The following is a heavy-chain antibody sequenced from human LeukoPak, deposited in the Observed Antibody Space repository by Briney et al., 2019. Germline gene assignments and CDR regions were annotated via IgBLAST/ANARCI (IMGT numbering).Heavy chain of an antibody. CDR3: ARNRWEPYHNDAFDI. CDR2: MNPNSGNT. D-gene: IGHD1-26*01. J-gene: IGHJ3*02. CDR1: GYTFTSYD. V-gene: IGHV1-8*01. Sequence: ASVKVSCKASGYTFTSYDINWVRQATGQGLEWMGWMNPNSGNTGYAQKFQGRVTMTTDTSTSTAYMELRSLRSDDTAVYYCARNRWEPYHNDAFDIWGQGTMVTVSS.